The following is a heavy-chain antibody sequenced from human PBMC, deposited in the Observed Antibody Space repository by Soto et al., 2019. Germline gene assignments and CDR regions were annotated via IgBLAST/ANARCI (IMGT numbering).Heavy chain of an antibody. J-gene: IGHJ4*02. CDR2: IYHSGST. D-gene: IGHD3-10*01. CDR1: GGSISSGGYS. CDR3: AGSGSGGYYYIDY. V-gene: IGHV4-30-2*01. Sequence: SETLSLTCAVSGGSISSGGYSWSWIRQPPGKGLEWIGYIYHSGSTYYNPSLKSRVTISVDRSKNQFSLKLSSVTAADTAVYYCAGSGSGGYYYIDYWGQGTQVTVSS.